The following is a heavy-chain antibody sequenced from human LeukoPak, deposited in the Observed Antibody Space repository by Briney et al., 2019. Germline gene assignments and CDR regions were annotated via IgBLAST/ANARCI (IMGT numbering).Heavy chain of an antibody. CDR1: GYTFTSYD. D-gene: IGHD3-10*01. CDR2: MNPNSGNT. J-gene: IGHJ4*02. Sequence: ASVKVSCKASGYTFTSYDINWVRQATGQGLEWMGWMNPNSGNTGYAQKFQGRVTMTRNTSISTAYMELSSLRSEDTAVYFCARGGVDYYGSGTYYLMYYFDNWGQGALVTVSS. V-gene: IGHV1-8*01. CDR3: ARGGVDYYGSGTYYLMYYFDN.